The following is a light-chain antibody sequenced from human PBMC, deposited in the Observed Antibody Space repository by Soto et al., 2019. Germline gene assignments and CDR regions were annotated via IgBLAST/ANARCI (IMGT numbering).Light chain of an antibody. CDR2: EVI. J-gene: IGLJ2*01. Sequence: QSALTQPLSASGSPGQSVTISCTGTYSDVGGSNYVSWYQQHPGKAPKLVIYEVIQRPSGVPDRFSGSRSGNTASLTVSRLQAEDEADYYCSSNVVGTNLKIFGGGTKLTVL. CDR1: YSDVGGSNY. V-gene: IGLV2-8*01. CDR3: SSNVVGTNLKI.